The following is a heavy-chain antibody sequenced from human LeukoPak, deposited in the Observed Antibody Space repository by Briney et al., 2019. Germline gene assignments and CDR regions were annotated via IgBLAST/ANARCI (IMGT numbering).Heavy chain of an antibody. CDR3: ATSPDAYFDY. CDR1: GGTFSSYA. D-gene: IGHD1-14*01. Sequence: ASVKVSCKASGGTFSSYAISWVRQAPGQGLEWMGGIIPIFGTANYAQKFQGRVTITTDESTSTAYMELSSLRSEDTAVYYCATSPDAYFDYWGQGTLVTVSS. J-gene: IGHJ4*02. CDR2: IIPIFGTA. V-gene: IGHV1-69*05.